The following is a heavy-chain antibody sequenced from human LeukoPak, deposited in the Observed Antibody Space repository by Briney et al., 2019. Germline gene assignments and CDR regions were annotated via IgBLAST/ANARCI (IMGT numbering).Heavy chain of an antibody. D-gene: IGHD2-2*02. V-gene: IGHV4-59*01. CDR2: IYYSGST. CDR3: ASGRGYQLLYHDY. J-gene: IGHJ4*02. CDR1: GGSFSSYY. Sequence: NTSETLSLTCAVYGGSFSSYYWSWIRQPPGKGLEWIGYIYYSGSTNYNPSLKSRVTISVDTSKNQFSLKLSSVTAADTAVYYCASGRGYQLLYHDYWGQGTLVTVSS.